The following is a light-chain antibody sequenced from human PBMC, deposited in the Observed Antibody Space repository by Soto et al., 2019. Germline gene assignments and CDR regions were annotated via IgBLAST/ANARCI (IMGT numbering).Light chain of an antibody. CDR3: QQYYTHPQT. Sequence: QSPSSFSASVGDRVTITCRASQGIDTYLAWYQQKPGKAPRLLMYATSVLESGVPSRFSGSGSGTDYTLTISSLQSEDFATYYCQQYYTHPQTFGQGTKVDIK. V-gene: IGKV1-8*01. CDR1: QGIDTY. CDR2: ATS. J-gene: IGKJ2*01.